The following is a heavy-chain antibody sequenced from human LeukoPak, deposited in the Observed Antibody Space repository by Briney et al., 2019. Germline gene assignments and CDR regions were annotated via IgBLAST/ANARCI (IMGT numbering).Heavy chain of an antibody. Sequence: PGGSLRLSCAVSGITLSNYGMSWVRQAPGKGLEWVAGLSGRGGGTNYGDSVQGRFTISRDNPKNTLYLQMTSLRAEDTAVYFCAKRGVVIRVFLVGFHKEAYYFDSWGQGALVTVSS. CDR1: GITLSNYG. V-gene: IGHV3-23*02. J-gene: IGHJ4*02. CDR3: AKRGVVIRVFLVGFHKEAYYFDS. CDR2: LSGRGGGT. D-gene: IGHD3-10*01.